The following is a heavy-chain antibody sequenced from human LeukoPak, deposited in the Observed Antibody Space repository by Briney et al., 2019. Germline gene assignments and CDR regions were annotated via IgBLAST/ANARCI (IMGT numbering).Heavy chain of an antibody. CDR3: ARHLRNSFFDY. Sequence: PSETLSLTCTVSGGSLSNYYWSWIRQPPGKGLEWIGYIYYSGSTSYYPSLESRVTIPVDTSKTQFSLKLSSVTAADTAVYYCARHLRNSFFDYWGQGTLVTVSS. D-gene: IGHD2/OR15-2a*01. CDR1: GGSLSNYY. CDR2: IYYSGST. J-gene: IGHJ4*02. V-gene: IGHV4-59*08.